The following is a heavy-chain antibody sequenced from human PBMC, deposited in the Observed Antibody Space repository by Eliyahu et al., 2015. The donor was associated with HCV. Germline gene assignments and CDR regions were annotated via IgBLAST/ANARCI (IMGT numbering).Heavy chain of an antibody. D-gene: IGHD6-19*01. V-gene: IGHV4-59*01. Sequence: QVQLQESGPGLVKPSGTLSLTCTVSGGSITTYYWSWIRRPPGXGLGWIGYIHYSGSTNYNPXLKSRVTISLDTSKNQFSLNLTSVTAADTAVYYCASGGGGIAVAGTGGWFDPWGQGTLVTVSS. CDR3: ASGGGGIAVAGTGGWFDP. J-gene: IGHJ5*02. CDR1: GGSITTYY. CDR2: IHYSGST.